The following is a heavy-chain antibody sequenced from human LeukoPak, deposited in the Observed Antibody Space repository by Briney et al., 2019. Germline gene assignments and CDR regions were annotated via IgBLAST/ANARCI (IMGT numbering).Heavy chain of an antibody. Sequence: SETLSLTCTVSGGSISSYYWSWIRQPPGKGLGWIGYIYDTGSTNYNPSLKSRVTISVDTSKNQFSVKLSSVTAADTAVYYCARSAYGGSYHFDYWGQGTLVTVSS. CDR2: IYDTGST. CDR3: ARSAYGGSYHFDY. V-gene: IGHV4-59*01. J-gene: IGHJ4*02. CDR1: GGSISSYY. D-gene: IGHD4-23*01.